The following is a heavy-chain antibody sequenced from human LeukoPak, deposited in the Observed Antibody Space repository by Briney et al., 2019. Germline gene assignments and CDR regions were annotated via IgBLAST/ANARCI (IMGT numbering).Heavy chain of an antibody. CDR2: IMISGDDT. D-gene: IGHD2-2*01. V-gene: IGHV3-23*01. Sequence: GVSLRLSCAGSGFTFNNYAMSWVRQTPRKGLEWVSTIMISGDDTYYADPVKGRFTMSRDKSKNTLYLQMSYLRAADTAVYYCVRAAPGDCSSTSCSLFDNWGQGILVTVSS. CDR1: GFTFNNYA. CDR3: VRAAPGDCSSTSCSLFDN. J-gene: IGHJ4*02.